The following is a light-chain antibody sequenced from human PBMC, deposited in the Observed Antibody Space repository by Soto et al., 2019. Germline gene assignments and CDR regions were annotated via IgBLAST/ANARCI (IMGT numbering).Light chain of an antibody. CDR2: GAS. V-gene: IGKV3-15*01. CDR1: QSVGRN. CDR3: QQYYTSSS. Sequence: EIVLTQSPGTLSLFPLERATLSCRASQSVGRNLAWYQQKPGQAPRLLIFGASNRATGIPARFSGSGSGTEFTHTITSLQPDDFATYYCQQYYTSSSFGGGTKVDIK. J-gene: IGKJ4*01.